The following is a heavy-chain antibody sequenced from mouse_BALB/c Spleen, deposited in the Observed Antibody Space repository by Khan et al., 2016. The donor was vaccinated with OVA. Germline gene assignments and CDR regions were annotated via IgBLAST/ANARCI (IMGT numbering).Heavy chain of an antibody. CDR2: IGPGSSNA. Sequence: DLVKPGASVKLSCKASGYTFTSYWINWIQQRPGQGLEWIGRIGPGSSNAYYNDMFKDKATLTVDTSSNTAHIQLSSLSSEDSAVYFCARENYCGRSCYAMDYWGQGTSVTVSA. J-gene: IGHJ4*01. D-gene: IGHD1-1*01. CDR3: ARENYCGRSCYAMDY. V-gene: IGHV1S41*01. CDR1: GYTFTSYW.